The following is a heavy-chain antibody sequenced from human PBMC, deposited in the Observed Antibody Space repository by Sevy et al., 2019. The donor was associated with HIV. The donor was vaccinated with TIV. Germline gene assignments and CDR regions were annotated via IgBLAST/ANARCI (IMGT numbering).Heavy chain of an antibody. CDR3: ATHAGIAAAGRVFDY. CDR2: TRNKADGYTT. V-gene: IGHV3-72*01. J-gene: IGHJ4*02. D-gene: IGHD6-13*01. Sequence: GGFLRLSCVASGFTFSDHYMEWVRQAPGKGLEWVGRTRNKADGYTTEYAASVKGRFTISRDESKNSLYVQMNSLKAEDPAVYYCATHAGIAAAGRVFDYWGQGTLVTVSS. CDR1: GFTFSDHY.